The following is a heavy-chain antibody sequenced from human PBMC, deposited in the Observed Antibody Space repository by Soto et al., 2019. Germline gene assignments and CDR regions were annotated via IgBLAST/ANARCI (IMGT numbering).Heavy chain of an antibody. D-gene: IGHD6-6*01. V-gene: IGHV3-15*07. CDR3: TTARERYSSSSFSYYYYGMDV. CDR2: IKSKTDGGTT. Sequence: GGSLRLSCAASGFTFSNAWMNWVRQAPGKGLEWVGRIKSKTDGGTTDYAAPVKGRFTISRDDSKNTLYLQMNSLKTEDTAVYYCTTARERYSSSSFSYYYYGMDVWGQGTTVTVSS. J-gene: IGHJ6*02. CDR1: GFTFSNAW.